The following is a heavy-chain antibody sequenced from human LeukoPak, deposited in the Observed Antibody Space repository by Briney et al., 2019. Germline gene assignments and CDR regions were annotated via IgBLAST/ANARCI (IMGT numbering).Heavy chain of an antibody. CDR1: GFTFSSYE. CDR3: ARDPNPAH. Sequence: GGSLRLSCAASGFTFSSYEMIWVRQAPGKWLEWVSYIGSSGSTRYYTDSVKGRFLISRDNAKNSLFLQMNSLRAEDTAVYYCARDPNPAHWGQGTLVTVSS. V-gene: IGHV3-48*03. CDR2: IGSSGSTR. J-gene: IGHJ4*02.